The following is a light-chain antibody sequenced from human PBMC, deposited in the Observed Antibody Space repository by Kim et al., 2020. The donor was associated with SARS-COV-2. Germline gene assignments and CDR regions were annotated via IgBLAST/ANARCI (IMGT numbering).Light chain of an antibody. CDR2: LNSDGSH. CDR3: QTRGTGILV. CDR1: SGHSNYA. Sequence: QLVLTQSPSASASLGASVKLTCTLSSGHSNYAIAWHQQQPEKGPRYLMKLNSDGSHSKGDGIPDRFSGSSSGAERYLTIPSLQSEDEADYYCQTRGTGILVFGGGTQLTVL. V-gene: IGLV4-69*01. J-gene: IGLJ3*02.